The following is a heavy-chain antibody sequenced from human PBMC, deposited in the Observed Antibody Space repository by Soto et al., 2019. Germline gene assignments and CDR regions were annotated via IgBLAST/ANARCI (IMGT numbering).Heavy chain of an antibody. CDR3: ARGGVGRYCSSSSCYTWVFDY. CDR2: INSDGSST. D-gene: IGHD2-2*02. Sequence: EVQLVESGGGLVQPGGSLRLSCAASEFTFSNYWMHWVGQAPGKGLVWVSRINSDGSSTSYADSVKGRFTISRDNAKNTLSLQMNSLRADDTAVYYCARGGVGRYCSSSSCYTWVFDYWGQGTLVTVSS. J-gene: IGHJ4*02. V-gene: IGHV3-74*01. CDR1: EFTFSNYW.